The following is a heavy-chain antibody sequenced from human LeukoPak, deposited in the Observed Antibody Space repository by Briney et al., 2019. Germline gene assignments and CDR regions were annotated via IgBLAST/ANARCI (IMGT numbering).Heavy chain of an antibody. V-gene: IGHV3-53*01. CDR3: ARGPGIAATDY. Sequence: GGSLRLSCAASGFTVSSNYMSWVRQAPGKGLEWVSVIYCGGSTYYADSVKGRFTISRDNSKNTLYLQMNSLRAEDTAVYYCARGPGIAATDYWGQGTLVTVSS. CDR1: GFTVSSNY. D-gene: IGHD6-13*01. CDR2: IYCGGST. J-gene: IGHJ4*02.